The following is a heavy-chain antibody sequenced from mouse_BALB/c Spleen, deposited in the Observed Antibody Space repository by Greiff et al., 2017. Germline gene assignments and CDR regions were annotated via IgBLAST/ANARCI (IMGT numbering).Heavy chain of an antibody. Sequence: EVQVVESGGGLVKPGGSLKLSCAASGFTFSSYAMSWVRQTPEKRLEWVATISSGGSYTYYPDSVKGRFTISRDNAKNTLYLQMSSLRSEDTAMYYCARGDSSGYPFAYWGQGTLVTVSA. J-gene: IGHJ3*01. CDR3: ARGDSSGYPFAY. D-gene: IGHD3-2*01. CDR1: GFTFSSYA. V-gene: IGHV5-9-3*01. CDR2: ISSGGSYT.